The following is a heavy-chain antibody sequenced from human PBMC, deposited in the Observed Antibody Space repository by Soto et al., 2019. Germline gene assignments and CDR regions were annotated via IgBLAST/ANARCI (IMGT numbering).Heavy chain of an antibody. J-gene: IGHJ3*02. V-gene: IGHV4-59*01. CDR2: IYYSGST. D-gene: IGHD3-16*01. Sequence: SETLSLTCTVSGGSISSYYWSWIRQPPGKGLEWIGYIYYSGSTNYNPSLKSRVTISVDTSKNQFSLKLSSVTAADAAVYDCARGRIMITFGGFQPAFDIWGQGTMVT. CDR3: ARGRIMITFGGFQPAFDI. CDR1: GGSISSYY.